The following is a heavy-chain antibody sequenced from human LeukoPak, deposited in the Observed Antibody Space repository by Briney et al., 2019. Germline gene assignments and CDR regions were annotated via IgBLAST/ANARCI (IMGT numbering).Heavy chain of an antibody. Sequence: PSETLSLTCTVSGGSISSSSYYWGWIRQPPGKGLEWIGSIYYSGSTYYNPSLKSRVTISVDTSKNQFSLKLSSVTAADTAVYYCARFGSGYCNNWFDPWGQGTLVTVSS. D-gene: IGHD3-22*01. V-gene: IGHV4-39*01. CDR1: GGSISSSSYY. CDR3: ARFGSGYCNNWFDP. CDR2: IYYSGST. J-gene: IGHJ5*02.